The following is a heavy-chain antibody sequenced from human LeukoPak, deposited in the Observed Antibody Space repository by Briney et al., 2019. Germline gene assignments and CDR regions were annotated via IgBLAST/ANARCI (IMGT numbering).Heavy chain of an antibody. CDR1: GGSISSSSYY. V-gene: IGHV4-39*07. D-gene: IGHD4-17*01. J-gene: IGHJ4*02. CDR2: IYYSGST. Sequence: PSETLSLTCTVSGGSISSSSYYWGWIRQPPGKGLEWIGSIYYSGSTYYNPSLKSRVTISVDTSKNQFSLKLSSVTAADTAVYYCARFDGDVPVVYWGQGTLVTVSS. CDR3: ARFDGDVPVVY.